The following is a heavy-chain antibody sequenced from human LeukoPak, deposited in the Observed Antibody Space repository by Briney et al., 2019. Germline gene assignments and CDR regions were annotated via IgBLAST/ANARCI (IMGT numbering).Heavy chain of an antibody. CDR2: FNPEDGEK. CDR3: AKDRYSGSYLQTGPCAH. Sequence: ASVKVSCKVSGYTLTELSIHWVRQAPGKGLEWMGGFNPEDGEKIYVQKFQGRVTMTEDTSIDTAYMELSSLRTEDTAVYYCAKDRYSGSYLQTGPCAHWGQGILVTVSS. V-gene: IGHV1-24*01. D-gene: IGHD1-26*01. CDR1: GYTLTELS. J-gene: IGHJ4*02.